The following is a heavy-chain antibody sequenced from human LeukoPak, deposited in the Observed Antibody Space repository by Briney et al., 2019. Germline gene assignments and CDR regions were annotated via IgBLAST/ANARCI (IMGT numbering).Heavy chain of an antibody. CDR1: GGTFSSYA. CDR2: IIPIFGTA. D-gene: IGHD4-17*01. V-gene: IGHV1-69*05. J-gene: IGHJ4*02. Sequence: GASVKVSCKASGGTFSSYAISWMRQAPGQGLEWMGGIIPIFGTANYAQKFQGRVTITRDTSASTAYMELSSLRSEDTAVYYCACSVTTQFQGDYWGQGTLVTVSS. CDR3: ACSVTTQFQGDY.